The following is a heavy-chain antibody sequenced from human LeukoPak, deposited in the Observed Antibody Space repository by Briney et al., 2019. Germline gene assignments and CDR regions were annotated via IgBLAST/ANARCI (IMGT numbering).Heavy chain of an antibody. Sequence: GGSLRLSCAASGFTVSGHYMSRVRQAPGKGLEWVSVIHSGGTAYYADSVKGRFTISRDNSKNTLFLQLNSLRPEDTALYYCARGGLGGEALEVWGQGTMVTVSS. CDR1: GFTVSGHY. V-gene: IGHV3-66*02. CDR3: ARGGLGGEALEV. J-gene: IGHJ3*01. CDR2: IHSGGTA. D-gene: IGHD3-10*01.